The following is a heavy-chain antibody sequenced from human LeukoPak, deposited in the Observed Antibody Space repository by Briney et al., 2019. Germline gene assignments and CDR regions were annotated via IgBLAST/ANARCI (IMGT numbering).Heavy chain of an antibody. CDR3: ARDLGSGRSWFDP. CDR1: GFTFSNYG. D-gene: IGHD6-19*01. CDR2: IWYDGSNK. J-gene: IGHJ5*02. V-gene: IGHV3-33*01. Sequence: GGSLRLSCAASGFTFSNYGMHWVRQAPGKGLEWVAVIWYDGSNKYYADSMKGRFSISRDNSKNTLYLQMNSLRAEDTAVYYCARDLGSGRSWFDPWGQGTLVTVSS.